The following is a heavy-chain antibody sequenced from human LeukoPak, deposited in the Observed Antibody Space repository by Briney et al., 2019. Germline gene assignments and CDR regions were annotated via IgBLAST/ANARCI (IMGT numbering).Heavy chain of an antibody. D-gene: IGHD1-26*01. V-gene: IGHV1-46*01. CDR1: GYIFTSYY. CDR3: ARAVGATRQTVYFDC. J-gene: IGHJ4*02. Sequence: ASVKVSCKASGYIFTSYYIHWVRQAPGQGLEWMGVINPSGGSTTYAQRFQGRVTMTRDTSTSTVYMEVSSLRSEDTAVFFCARAVGATRQTVYFDCWGQGTLVTVSS. CDR2: INPSGGST.